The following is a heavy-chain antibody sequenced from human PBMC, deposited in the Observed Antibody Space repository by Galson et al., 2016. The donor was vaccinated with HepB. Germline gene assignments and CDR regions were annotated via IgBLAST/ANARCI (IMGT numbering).Heavy chain of an antibody. J-gene: IGHJ3*02. D-gene: IGHD3-10*01. CDR1: GGFISSYY. CDR2: IYDTGST. V-gene: IGHV4-59*03. CDR3: AKLLSQYDGALDI. Sequence: SETLSLTCTVSGGFISSYYWSWIRQPPGKGLEWIGYIYDTGSTNYNPSLKSQVTISVDTSKHQFSLKLTSVTAADTAVYYCAKLLSQYDGALDIWGQGTMVSVSS.